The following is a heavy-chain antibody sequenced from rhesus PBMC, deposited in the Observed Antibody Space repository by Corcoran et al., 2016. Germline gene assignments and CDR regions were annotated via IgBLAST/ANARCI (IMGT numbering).Heavy chain of an antibody. V-gene: IGHV3S42*01. J-gene: IGHJ4*01. CDR3: AKGIAAAGTNY. Sequence: EVQLVESGGGLAKPGGSLRLSCAASGFTFSSYWLIWVRQTPGKGLWCSPAINRGRGRHTYAAAVEGRFTLSREHSKNPLSLQMNSLRAEDTAVYYCAKGIAAAGTNYWGQGVLVTVSS. CDR2: INRGRGRH. D-gene: IGHD6-25*01. CDR1: GFTFSSYW.